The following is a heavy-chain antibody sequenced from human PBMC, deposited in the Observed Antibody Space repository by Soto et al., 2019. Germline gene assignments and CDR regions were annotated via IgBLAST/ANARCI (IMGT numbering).Heavy chain of an antibody. D-gene: IGHD2-2*01. CDR2: INAGNGNT. CDR1: GYTFTSYA. CDR3: ARAGDIVVVPAAMKYNWFDP. Sequence: ASVKVSCKASGYTFTSYAMHWVRQAPGQRLEWMGWINAGNGNTKYSQKFQGRVTITRDTSASTAYMELSSLRSEDTAVYYCARAGDIVVVPAAMKYNWFDPWGQGTLVTVSS. J-gene: IGHJ5*02. V-gene: IGHV1-3*01.